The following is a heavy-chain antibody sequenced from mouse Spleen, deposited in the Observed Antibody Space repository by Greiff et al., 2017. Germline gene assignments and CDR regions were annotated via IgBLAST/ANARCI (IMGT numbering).Heavy chain of an antibody. CDR2: INPYNGDT. CDR3: AREDYYGSSFYYAMDY. V-gene: IGHV1-20*01. D-gene: IGHD1-1*01. Sequence: EVQLQQSGPELVKPGDSVKISCKASGYSFTGYFMNWVMQSHGKSLEWIGRINPYNGDTFYNQKFKGKATLTVDKSSSTAHMELRSLTSEDSAVYYCAREDYYGSSFYYAMDYWGQGTSVTVSS. J-gene: IGHJ4*01. CDR1: GYSFTGYF.